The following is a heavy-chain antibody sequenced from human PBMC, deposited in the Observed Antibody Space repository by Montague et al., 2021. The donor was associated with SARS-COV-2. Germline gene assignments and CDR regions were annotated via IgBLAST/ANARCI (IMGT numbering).Heavy chain of an antibody. V-gene: IGHV4-34*01. CDR2: INHSGST. CDR3: ARLRRGTYYVSFDP. Sequence: SETLSLTCAVYGGSFSGYYWSWIRQPPGKGLEWIGEINHSGSTNYNPSLKSRVFISVDTSKNQLSLTLTSVTAADSAVYYCARLRRGTYYVSFDPWGQGTLVSVSS. CDR1: GGSFSGYY. J-gene: IGHJ5*02. D-gene: IGHD1-26*01.